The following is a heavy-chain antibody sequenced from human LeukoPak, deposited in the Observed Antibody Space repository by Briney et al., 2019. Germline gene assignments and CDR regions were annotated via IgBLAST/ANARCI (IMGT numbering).Heavy chain of an antibody. Sequence: GGSLRLSCSVPGFTFADYDIYWVRQAPGRGLQWVSTITSDGGHIDSADAVKGRFNISRDNAKNFVYLQMNSLRPDDTAFYYCGKGRPGIGPLYWGQGTLVTVSS. V-gene: IGHV3-9*01. J-gene: IGHJ4*02. D-gene: IGHD3-10*01. CDR2: ITSDGGHI. CDR1: GFTFADYD. CDR3: GKGRPGIGPLY.